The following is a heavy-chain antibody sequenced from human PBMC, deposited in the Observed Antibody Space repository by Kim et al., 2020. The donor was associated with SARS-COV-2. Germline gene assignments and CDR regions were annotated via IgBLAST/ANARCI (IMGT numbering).Heavy chain of an antibody. CDR1: GFSFSSFG. CDR3: AKDRSSRSLSLGPVDY. J-gene: IGHJ4*01. Sequence: GGSLRLSCAASGFSFSSFGMHWVRQAPGKGLEWVAAIWYDESNKYYADSVKGRFTISRDNAKNTLFLQMNSLRADDTAVYYCAKDRSSRSLSLGPVDYWG. CDR2: IWYDESNK. V-gene: IGHV3-33*03. D-gene: IGHD1-26*01.